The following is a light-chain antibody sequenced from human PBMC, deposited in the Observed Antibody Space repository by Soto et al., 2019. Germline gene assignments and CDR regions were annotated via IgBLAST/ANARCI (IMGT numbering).Light chain of an antibody. CDR2: ATS. CDR3: QKTYNTPLT. V-gene: IGKV1-39*01. Sequence: DIQMTQSPSSLSASVGDKVTITCRASQNVASYLNWYQQKLGTAPKVLIYATSTLKTGVPSRFSGSGSGTEFILTITSLQPEDFATYCCQKTYNTPLTFGGGTKVEIK. CDR1: QNVASY. J-gene: IGKJ4*01.